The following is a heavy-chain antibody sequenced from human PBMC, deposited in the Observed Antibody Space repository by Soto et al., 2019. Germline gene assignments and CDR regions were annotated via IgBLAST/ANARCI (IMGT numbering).Heavy chain of an antibody. J-gene: IGHJ6*02. Sequence: ASVKVSCKASGYTFTSYGISWVRRAPGQGLEWMGWISAYNGNTNYAQKLQGRVTMTTDTSTSTAYMELRSLRSDDTAVYYCARDPGLYSSSPDYYYYGMDVWGQGTTVTVSS. CDR2: ISAYNGNT. V-gene: IGHV1-18*01. D-gene: IGHD6-6*01. CDR1: GYTFTSYG. CDR3: ARDPGLYSSSPDYYYYGMDV.